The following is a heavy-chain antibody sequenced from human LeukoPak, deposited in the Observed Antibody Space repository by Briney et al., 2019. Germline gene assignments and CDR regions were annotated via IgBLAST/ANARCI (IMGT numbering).Heavy chain of an antibody. CDR1: GGTFSSYA. D-gene: IGHD6-13*01. V-gene: IGHV1-69*01. CDR3: ARVLGTAAAGTSWFDP. Sequence: SVKVSCKASGGTFSSYAISWVRQAPGQGLEWMGGIIPIFGTANYAQKFQGRVTITADESTSTAYMELSSLRSEDAAVYYCARVLGTAAAGTSWFDPWGQGTLVTVSS. J-gene: IGHJ5*02. CDR2: IIPIFGTA.